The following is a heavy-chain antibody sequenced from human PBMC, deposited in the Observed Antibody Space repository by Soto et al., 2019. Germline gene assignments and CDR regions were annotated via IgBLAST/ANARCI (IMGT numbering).Heavy chain of an antibody. V-gene: IGHV4-31*03. J-gene: IGHJ4*02. D-gene: IGHD6-13*01. Sequence: QVQLQESGPGLVKPSQTLSLTCTVSGGSISSGGYYWSWIRQHPGKGLEWIGYIYYSGSTYYNPSLKSRVTVSVDTSRNQYSLKLGSVTAADTAGYYWARAASSWYYDSLFDYWGQGTLVTVSS. CDR3: ARAASSWYYDSLFDY. CDR1: GGSISSGGYY. CDR2: IYYSGST.